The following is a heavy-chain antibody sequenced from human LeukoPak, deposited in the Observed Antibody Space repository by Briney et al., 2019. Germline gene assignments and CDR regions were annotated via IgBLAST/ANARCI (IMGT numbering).Heavy chain of an antibody. V-gene: IGHV3-11*06. D-gene: IGHD3-10*01. CDR3: AREAAYGSGSNNFDY. Sequence: GGSLRLSCAASGFTFSDYYMSWIRQAPGKGLEWVSYISSSSSYTNYADSVKGRFTISRDNAKNSLCLQMNSLRAEDTAVYYCAREAAYGSGSNNFDYWGQGTLVTVSS. J-gene: IGHJ4*02. CDR2: ISSSSSYT. CDR1: GFTFSDYY.